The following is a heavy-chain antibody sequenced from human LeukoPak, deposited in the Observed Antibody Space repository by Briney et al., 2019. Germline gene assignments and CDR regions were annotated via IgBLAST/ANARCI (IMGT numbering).Heavy chain of an antibody. V-gene: IGHV3-9*01. D-gene: IGHD1-1*01. J-gene: IGHJ4*02. CDR3: AREEKLVFDY. CDR1: GFTFDDYA. CDR2: ISWNSGSI. Sequence: GGSPRLSCAASGFTFDDYAMHWVRQAPGKGLEWVSGISWNSGSIGYADSVKGRFTISRDNAKNSLYLQMNSLRAEDTAVYYCAREEKLVFDYWGQGTLVTVSS.